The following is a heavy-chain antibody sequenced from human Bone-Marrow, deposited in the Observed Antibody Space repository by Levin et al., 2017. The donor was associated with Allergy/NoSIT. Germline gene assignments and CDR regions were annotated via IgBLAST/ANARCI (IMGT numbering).Heavy chain of an antibody. D-gene: IGHD1-26*01. J-gene: IGHJ3*02. CDR1: GGTFSSYA. CDR2: IIPIFGTA. Sequence: GASVKVSCKASGGTFSSYAISWVRQAPGQGLEWMGGIIPIFGTANYAQKFQGRVTITADESTSTAYMELSSLRSEDTAVYYCAREGAVGVGATYAFDIWGQGTMVTVSS. V-gene: IGHV1-69*13. CDR3: AREGAVGVGATYAFDI.